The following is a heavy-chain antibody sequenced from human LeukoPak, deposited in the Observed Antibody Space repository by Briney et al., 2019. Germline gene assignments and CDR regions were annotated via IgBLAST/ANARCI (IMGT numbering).Heavy chain of an antibody. J-gene: IGHJ3*02. Sequence: SETLSLTCTVSGGSISSGGYYWSWIRQHPGKGLEWIGYIYYSGSTYYNPSLKSRVTISVDTSKNQFSLKLSSVTAADTAVYYCAREGGYYDILTGGAFDIWGQGTMVTVSS. CDR3: AREGGYYDILTGGAFDI. D-gene: IGHD3-9*01. CDR1: GGSISSGGYY. V-gene: IGHV4-31*03. CDR2: IYYSGST.